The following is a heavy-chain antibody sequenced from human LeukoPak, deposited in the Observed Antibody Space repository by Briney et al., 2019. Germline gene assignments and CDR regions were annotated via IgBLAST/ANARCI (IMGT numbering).Heavy chain of an antibody. Sequence: SETLSLTCTVSGGSISSGDYYWSWIRQPPGKGLEWIGYIYYSGSTYYNPSLKSRVTISVDTSKNQFSLKLSSVTAADTAVYYCARDNREYXSGGSCYSPXGAFDIXGQGTMVTVXS. CDR1: GGSISSGDYY. V-gene: IGHV4-30-4*08. CDR2: IYYSGST. J-gene: IGHJ3*02. D-gene: IGHD2-15*01. CDR3: ARDNREYXSGGSCYSPXGAFDI.